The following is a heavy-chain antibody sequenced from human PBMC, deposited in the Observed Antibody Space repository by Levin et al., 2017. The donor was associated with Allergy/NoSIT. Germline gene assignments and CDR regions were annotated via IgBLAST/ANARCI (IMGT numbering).Heavy chain of an antibody. CDR1: GFTFSDYY. Sequence: GESLKISCAASGFTFSDYYMAWVRQAPGQGLEWVSFISSSLTTKNYADSVKGRFTIYKDNAKNSLILQMNSLRAEDTAVYYCARMPWNYGDPGYFDYWGLGTLVTVSS. J-gene: IGHJ4*02. CDR2: ISSSLTTK. V-gene: IGHV3-11*01. CDR3: ARMPWNYGDPGYFDY. D-gene: IGHD4-17*01.